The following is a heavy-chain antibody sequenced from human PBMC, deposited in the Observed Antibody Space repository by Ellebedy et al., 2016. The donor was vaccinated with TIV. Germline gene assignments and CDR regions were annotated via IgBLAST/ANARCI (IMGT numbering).Heavy chain of an antibody. CDR2: ISHSGNT. CDR1: GGSIKSHY. D-gene: IGHD5-18*01. J-gene: IGHJ4*02. Sequence: MPSETLSLTCTVSGGSIKSHYWNWIRQSPGTGLEWLGYISHSGNTKYNPSLNSLVTISADTSKNQFALRLTSVTAADTAIDYCARAGYSSNFDSWGQGTLVTVSS. CDR3: ARAGYSSNFDS. V-gene: IGHV4-59*11.